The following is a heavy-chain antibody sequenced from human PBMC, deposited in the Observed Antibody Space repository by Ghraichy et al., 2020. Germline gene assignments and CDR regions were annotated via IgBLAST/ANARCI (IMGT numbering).Heavy chain of an antibody. CDR2: ISGSGGST. CDR1: GFTFSSYA. Sequence: GGSLRLSCAASGFTFSSYAMSWVRQAPGKGLEWVSAISGSGGSTYYADSVKGRFTISRDNSKNTLYLQMNSLRAEDTAVYYCARTGYSSSWALDYWGQGTLVTVSS. V-gene: IGHV3-23*01. J-gene: IGHJ4*02. CDR3: ARTGYSSSWALDY. D-gene: IGHD6-13*01.